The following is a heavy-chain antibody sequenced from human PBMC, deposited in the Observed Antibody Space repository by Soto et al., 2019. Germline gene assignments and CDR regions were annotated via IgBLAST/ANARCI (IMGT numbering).Heavy chain of an antibody. CDR3: TRGPPRVQWFDP. Sequence: SETLSLTXTVSGGAVSSGTYYWRWIRQPPGKGLEWIGHIYFTGSTNYNPSLKSRVTMSLDTSRNQFSLKLSSVTAADTAVYYCTRGPPRVQWFDPWGLGTLVTVSS. CDR1: GGAVSSGTYY. J-gene: IGHJ5*02. CDR2: IYFTGST. V-gene: IGHV4-61*01.